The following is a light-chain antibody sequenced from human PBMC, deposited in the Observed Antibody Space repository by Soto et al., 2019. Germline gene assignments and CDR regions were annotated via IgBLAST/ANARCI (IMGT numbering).Light chain of an antibody. CDR3: QQRSNWPGYT. J-gene: IGKJ2*01. CDR1: QSVNSY. Sequence: EIVLTQSPATLSLSPGERATLSCRASQSVNSYLAWYQQKPGQAPRLLIHDASNRATGIPARFSGSGSGTDFPLSISSLEPEDFAVYYCQQRSNWPGYTFGQGTNLEIK. CDR2: DAS. V-gene: IGKV3-11*01.